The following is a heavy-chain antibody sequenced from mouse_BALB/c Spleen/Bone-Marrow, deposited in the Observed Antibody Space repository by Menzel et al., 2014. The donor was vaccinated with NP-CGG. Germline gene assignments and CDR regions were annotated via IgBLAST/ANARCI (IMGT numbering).Heavy chain of an antibody. CDR3: AIKSYEGGFAC. CDR2: IDPYYGNT. D-gene: IGHD2-3*01. V-gene: IGHV1-39*01. J-gene: IGHJ3*01. CDR1: GYSFTGYN. Sequence: LMESGPVLEKPGASMKISCKASGYSFTGYNMNWVQQSNGKSLEWIGNIDPYYGNTTYNQKFKGKATLTVDKSSSTAYMQLKSLTSEDSVVYYCAIKSYEGGFACWGQGTLVTVSA.